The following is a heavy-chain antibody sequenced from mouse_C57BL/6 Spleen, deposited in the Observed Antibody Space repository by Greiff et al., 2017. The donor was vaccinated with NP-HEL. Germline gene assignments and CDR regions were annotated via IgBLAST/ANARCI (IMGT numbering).Heavy chain of an antibody. CDR2: IYPGDGDT. Sequence: VKLMESGAELVKPGASVKISCKASGYAFSSYWMNWVKQRPGKGLEWIGQIYPGDGDTNYNGKFKGKATLTADKSSSTAYMQLSSLTSEDSAVYFCARGEDSSGPWFAYWGQGTLVTVSA. CDR3: ARGEDSSGPWFAY. V-gene: IGHV1-80*01. D-gene: IGHD3-2*02. CDR1: GYAFSSYW. J-gene: IGHJ3*01.